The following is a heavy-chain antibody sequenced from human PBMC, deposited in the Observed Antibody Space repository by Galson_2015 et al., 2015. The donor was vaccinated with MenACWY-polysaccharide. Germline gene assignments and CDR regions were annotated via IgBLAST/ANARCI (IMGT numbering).Heavy chain of an antibody. CDR2: IGSSGATI. V-gene: IGHV3-11*01. CDR3: ARGSSYGSYYF. J-gene: IGHJ4*02. D-gene: IGHD3-10*01. Sequence: LRLSCAASGFSFGDNYMSWIRQAPGKGLEWISYIGSSGATIFYADSVKGRFTVSRDNSKNSLYLQLNSLRAEDTAMYFCARGSSYGSYYFWGRGTLVTVSS. CDR1: GFSFGDNY.